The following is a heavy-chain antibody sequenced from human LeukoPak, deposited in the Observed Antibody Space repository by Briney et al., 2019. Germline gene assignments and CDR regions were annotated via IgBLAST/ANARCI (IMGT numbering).Heavy chain of an antibody. J-gene: IGHJ4*02. Sequence: SETLSLTCAVYGGSFSGYFWTWIRQPPGKRLEWIGEINHSGSANNNPSLRSRVTVSVDTSKNQFSLRLTSVTAADTAVYYCARARCSLNSCSFDFWGQGTLVTVSS. D-gene: IGHD2-2*01. CDR3: ARARCSLNSCSFDF. CDR2: INHSGSA. CDR1: GGSFSGYF. V-gene: IGHV4-34*01.